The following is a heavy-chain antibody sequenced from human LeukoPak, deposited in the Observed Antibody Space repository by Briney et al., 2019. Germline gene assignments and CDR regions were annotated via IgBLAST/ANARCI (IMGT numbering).Heavy chain of an antibody. J-gene: IGHJ4*02. CDR1: RFTFRTYA. V-gene: IGHV3-74*01. CDR2: INSDGSST. CDR3: ARAIDYYDSSGYPY. Sequence: PGGSLRLSCAASRFTFRTYAMSWVRQAPGKGLVWVSRINSDGSSTSYADSVKGRFTISRDNAKNTLYLQMNSLRAEDTAVYYCARAIDYYDSSGYPYWGQGTLVTVSS. D-gene: IGHD3-22*01.